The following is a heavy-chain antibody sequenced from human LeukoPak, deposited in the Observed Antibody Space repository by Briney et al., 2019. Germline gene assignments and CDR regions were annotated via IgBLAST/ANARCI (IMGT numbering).Heavy chain of an antibody. CDR1: GGSISSGGYY. CDR2: IYYSGST. D-gene: IGHD3-9*01. J-gene: IGHJ5*02. Sequence: PSETLSLTCTVSGGSISSGGYYWSWLRQHPGRGLEWIGYIYYSGSTYYNPSLKSRVTISVDTSKNQFSLKLSSVTAADTAVYYCARGGSYYDILTGYYPNWFDPWGQGTLVTVSS. V-gene: IGHV4-31*03. CDR3: ARGGSYYDILTGYYPNWFDP.